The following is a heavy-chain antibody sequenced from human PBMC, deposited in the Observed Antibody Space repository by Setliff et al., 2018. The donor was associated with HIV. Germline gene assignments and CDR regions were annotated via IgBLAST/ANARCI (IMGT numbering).Heavy chain of an antibody. V-gene: IGHV4-34*01. CDR3: ARSSTAGFDF. CDR2: ISFSGT. J-gene: IGHJ4*02. Sequence: PSETLSLTCAVYGGSFSDHYWNWIRQAPGKGLEWTGSISFSGTYLNPSLKSRVTISVDRSKDQFSLKMTSVTAADTAIYYCARSSTAGFDFWGQGTLVTVSS. CDR1: GGSFSDHY. D-gene: IGHD6-19*01.